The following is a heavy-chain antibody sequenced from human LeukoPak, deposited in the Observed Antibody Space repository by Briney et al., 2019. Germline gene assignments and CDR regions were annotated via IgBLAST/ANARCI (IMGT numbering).Heavy chain of an antibody. Sequence: PGRSLRLSCAASGFTFSGHAMHWVRQAPGEGLEWVSDISNDGTRMFYADSVKGRFTISRDNSKNTLYLQMSSLRADDTAVYYCARALGPTAVNNWFDRWGQGTLVTVSS. CDR2: ISNDGTRM. D-gene: IGHD2-2*01. CDR1: GFTFSGHA. J-gene: IGHJ5*02. CDR3: ARALGPTAVNNWFDR. V-gene: IGHV3-30-3*01.